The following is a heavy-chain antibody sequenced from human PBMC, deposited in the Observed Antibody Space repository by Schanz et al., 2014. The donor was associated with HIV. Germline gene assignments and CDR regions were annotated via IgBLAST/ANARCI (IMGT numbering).Heavy chain of an antibody. Sequence: VQLLESGGGVVQPVLRLSCAASGFTFSRYAMSWVRQAPGKGLEWVSTVGYGGDNTYYADSVEGRFTISRDNSKNTVYLQMNSLRAEDTALYYCAKRGPYTGRYEYFQQWGQGTLVTVSS. CDR1: GFTFSRYA. J-gene: IGHJ1*01. D-gene: IGHD1-26*01. V-gene: IGHV3-23*01. CDR3: AKRGPYTGRYEYFQQ. CDR2: VGYGGDNT.